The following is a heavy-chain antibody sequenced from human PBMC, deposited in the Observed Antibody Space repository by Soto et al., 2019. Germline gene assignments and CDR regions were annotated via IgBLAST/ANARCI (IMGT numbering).Heavy chain of an antibody. V-gene: IGHV3-21*01. CDR3: ARQPCSSPSCYPNYFDP. CDR1: GFTFSSYS. CDR2: ISSSSSYI. J-gene: IGHJ5*02. D-gene: IGHD2-2*01. Sequence: GGSLRLSCAASGFTFSSYSMNWVRQAPGKGLEWVSSISSSSSYIYYADSVKGRFTISRDNAKNSLYLQMNSLRAEDTAVYYCARQPCSSPSCYPNYFDPWGQGTLVTVSS.